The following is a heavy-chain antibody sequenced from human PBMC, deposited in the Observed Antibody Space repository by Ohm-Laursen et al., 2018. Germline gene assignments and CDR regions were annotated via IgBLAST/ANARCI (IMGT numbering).Heavy chain of an antibody. CDR3: AKDTTYYYDSSGYSGFDY. CDR1: GFTFSIYS. J-gene: IGHJ4*02. CDR2: ITSSGSTI. Sequence: SLRLSCTASGFTFSIYSMNWVRQAPGKGLEWVSYITSSGSTIYYADSVKGRFTISRDNAKNSLYLQMNSLRAEDTALYYCAKDTTYYYDSSGYSGFDYWGQGTLVTVSS. V-gene: IGHV3-48*04. D-gene: IGHD3-22*01.